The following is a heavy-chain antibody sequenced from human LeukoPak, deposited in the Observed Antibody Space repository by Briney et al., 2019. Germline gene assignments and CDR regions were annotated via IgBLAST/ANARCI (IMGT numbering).Heavy chain of an antibody. CDR1: GFTFSSYA. CDR2: ISGSGGST. CDR3: AKGVAAAVAFDY. V-gene: IGHV3-23*01. J-gene: IGHJ4*02. Sequence: GGSLRLSCAASGFTFSSYAMSWVRQAPGKGLEWVSAISGSGGSTYYADSVKGRFTISRDNPKNTLYLQMNSLRAEDTAVYYCAKGVAAAVAFDYWGQGTLVTVSS. D-gene: IGHD6-13*01.